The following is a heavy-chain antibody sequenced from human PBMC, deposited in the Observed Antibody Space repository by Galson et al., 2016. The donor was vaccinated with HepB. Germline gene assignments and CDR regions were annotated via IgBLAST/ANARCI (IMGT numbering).Heavy chain of an antibody. V-gene: IGHV3-7*03. Sequence: SLRLSCAASGFTFSRFWMNWVRQAPGKGLEWAASIKEDGSKTFYVDSVKGRFTMSRDNVEESVSLQMNGLRAEDTAVYYCAKYGDEAGWNFHHWGQGTLVTVSS. CDR2: IKEDGSKT. D-gene: IGHD6-19*01. CDR3: AKYGDEAGWNFHH. J-gene: IGHJ1*01. CDR1: GFTFSRFW.